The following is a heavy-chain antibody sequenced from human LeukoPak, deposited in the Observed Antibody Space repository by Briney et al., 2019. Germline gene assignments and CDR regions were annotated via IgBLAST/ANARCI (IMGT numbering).Heavy chain of an antibody. CDR3: ARRGGSLVYYGMDV. CDR1: GLTFSSYS. V-gene: IGHV3-21*01. Sequence: PGGSLRLSCAASGLTFSSYSMNWVRQAPGKGLEWVSSISSSSSYIYYADSVKGRFTISRDNAKNSLYLQMNSLRAEDTAVYYCARRGGSLVYYGMDVWGQGTTVTVSS. J-gene: IGHJ6*02. CDR2: ISSSSSYI. D-gene: IGHD5-24*01.